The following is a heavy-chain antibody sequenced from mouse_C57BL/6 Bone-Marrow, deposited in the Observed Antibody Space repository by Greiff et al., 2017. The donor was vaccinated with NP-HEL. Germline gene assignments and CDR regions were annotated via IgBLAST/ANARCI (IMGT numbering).Heavy chain of an antibody. V-gene: IGHV1-4*01. CDR2: INPSSGYT. Sequence: VQGVESGAELARPGASVKMSCKASGYTFTSYTMHWVKQRPGQGLEWIGYINPSSGYTKYNQKFKDKATLTADKSSSTAYMQLSSLRSEDSAVYYCASKGDYYAMDYWGQGTSVTVSS. CDR1: GYTFTSYT. J-gene: IGHJ4*01. CDR3: ASKGDYYAMDY.